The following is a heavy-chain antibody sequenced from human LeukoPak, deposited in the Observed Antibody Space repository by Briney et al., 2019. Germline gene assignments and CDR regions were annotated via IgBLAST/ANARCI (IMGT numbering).Heavy chain of an antibody. D-gene: IGHD6-13*01. CDR2: ITHSGST. Sequence: SETLSLTCVVSGGSISSTSYYWGWIRQPPGKGLEWIGDITHSGSTNSNPSLKSRVTFSVDTSKNQFSLKLTSVTAADTALYYCARARGRRSSFDYWGQGTLVTVSS. J-gene: IGHJ4*02. V-gene: IGHV4-39*07. CDR3: ARARGRRSSFDY. CDR1: GGSISSTSYY.